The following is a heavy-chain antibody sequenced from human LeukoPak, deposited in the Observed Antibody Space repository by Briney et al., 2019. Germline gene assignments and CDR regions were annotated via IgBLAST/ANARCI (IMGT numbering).Heavy chain of an antibody. CDR1: GFTFSSYS. CDR2: ISGSGGST. CDR3: AKAVSYGFFDL. J-gene: IGHJ2*01. V-gene: IGHV3-23*01. Sequence: SGGSLRLSCAASGFTFSSYSMNWVRQAPGKGLEWVSAISGSGGSTYYADSVKGRFTISRDNSKNTLYLQMNSLRAEDTAVYYCAKAVSYGFFDLLGRGTLVTVSS.